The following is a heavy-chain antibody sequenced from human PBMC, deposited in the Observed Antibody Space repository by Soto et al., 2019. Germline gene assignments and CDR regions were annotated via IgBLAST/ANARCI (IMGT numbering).Heavy chain of an antibody. CDR3: SGCSGGACHQNYGMDA. CDR1: GFTFSSCT. D-gene: IGHD2-15*01. Sequence: EVHLVESGGGLVKPGGSLRLSCAVSGFTFSSCTMNWVRQAPGKGLEWVSSISPSTSHIYYADSVKGRFTISRDNAKNSLCLQMNSLRAEDTAVYYCSGCSGGACHQNYGMDAWGQGTTVTVSS. V-gene: IGHV3-21*01. CDR2: ISPSTSHI. J-gene: IGHJ6*02.